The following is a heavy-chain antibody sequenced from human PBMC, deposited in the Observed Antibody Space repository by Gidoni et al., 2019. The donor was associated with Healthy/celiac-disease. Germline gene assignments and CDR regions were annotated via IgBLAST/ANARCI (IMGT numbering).Heavy chain of an antibody. CDR3: ARVRQLGPYYFDY. V-gene: IGHV1-46*01. CDR2: INPSGGST. CDR1: GYPFTSYY. J-gene: IGHJ4*02. D-gene: IGHD6-6*01. Sequence: QVQLVQSGAEVKKPGASVKVSCKASGYPFTSYYMPWVRQAPGQGLEWMGIINPSGGSTSYAQKFQGRVTMTRDTSTSTVYMELSSLRSEDTAVYYCARVRQLGPYYFDYWGQGTLVTVSS.